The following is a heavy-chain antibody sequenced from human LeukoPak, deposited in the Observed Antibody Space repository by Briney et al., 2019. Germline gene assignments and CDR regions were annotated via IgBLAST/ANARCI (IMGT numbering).Heavy chain of an antibody. CDR3: AKLLLWFGEKNFDY. CDR2: IKGDGSDK. D-gene: IGHD3-10*01. J-gene: IGHJ4*02. V-gene: IGHV3-7*05. CDR1: GFAFSTYW. Sequence: PGGSLRLSCAASGFAFSTYWMSWVRQAPGKGLEWVANIKGDGSDKYYLDSLKGRFTVSRDNAKNSLYLEVNSLRAEDTAVYYCAKLLLWFGEKNFDYWGQGTLVTVSS.